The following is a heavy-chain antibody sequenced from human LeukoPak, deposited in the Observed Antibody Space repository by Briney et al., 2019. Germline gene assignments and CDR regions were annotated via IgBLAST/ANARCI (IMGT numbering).Heavy chain of an antibody. CDR3: ARGSWPSRNPPPD. CDR2: IIPILGIA. D-gene: IGHD5-12*01. CDR1: GGTFSSYA. V-gene: IGHV1-69*04. J-gene: IGHJ4*02. Sequence: GASVKVSCKASGGTFSSYAISWVRQAPGQGLEWMGRIIPILGIANYAQKFQGRVTMTRDTSTSTVYMELSSLRSEDTAVYYCARGSWPSRNPPPDWGQGTLVTVSS.